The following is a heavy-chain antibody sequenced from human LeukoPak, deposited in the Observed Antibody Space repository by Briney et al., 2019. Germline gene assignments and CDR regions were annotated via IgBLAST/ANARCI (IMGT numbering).Heavy chain of an antibody. J-gene: IGHJ3*02. Sequence: SETLSLTCTVSGGSISSYYWSWIRQPPGKGLEWIGYIYYSGSTNYNPSLKSRVTISVDTSKNQFSLKLSSVTAADTAVYYCARVKDFWSPLRPDTDAFDIWGQGTMVTVSS. CDR3: ARVKDFWSPLRPDTDAFDI. CDR2: IYYSGST. V-gene: IGHV4-59*01. CDR1: GGSISSYY. D-gene: IGHD3-3*01.